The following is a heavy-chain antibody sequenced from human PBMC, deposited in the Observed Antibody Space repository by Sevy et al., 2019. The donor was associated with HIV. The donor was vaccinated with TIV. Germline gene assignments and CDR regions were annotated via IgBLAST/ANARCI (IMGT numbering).Heavy chain of an antibody. J-gene: IGHJ4*02. CDR1: GFTFSSYA. V-gene: IGHV3-23*01. Sequence: GSLRLSCAASGFTFSSYAMSWVRQAPGKGLEWVSAISGSGGSTYYADSVKGRFTISRDNSKNTLYLQMNSLRAEDTAVYYCAKDYVLMVYAIRDTVTTAFDYWGQGTLVTVSS. CDR3: AKDYVLMVYAIRDTVTTAFDY. D-gene: IGHD2-8*01. CDR2: ISGSGGST.